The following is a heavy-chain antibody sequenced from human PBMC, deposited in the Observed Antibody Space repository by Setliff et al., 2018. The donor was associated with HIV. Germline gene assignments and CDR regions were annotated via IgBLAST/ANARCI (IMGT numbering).Heavy chain of an antibody. D-gene: IGHD2-2*01. V-gene: IGHV4-39*01. CDR3: AKLLPAADMAREIDS. Sequence: ASETLSLTCTVSGDSISRRIYYWGWIRQPPGKGLERIGNFYYSGSSHYNPSLKSRVTISVDTSKNQFSLKLISVSAADTAVYYCAKLLPAADMAREIDSWGQGTLVTVSS. CDR1: GDSISRRIYY. J-gene: IGHJ4*02. CDR2: FYYSGSS.